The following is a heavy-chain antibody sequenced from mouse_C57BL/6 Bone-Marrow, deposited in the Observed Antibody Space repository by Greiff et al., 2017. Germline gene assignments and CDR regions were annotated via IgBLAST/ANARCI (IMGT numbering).Heavy chain of an antibody. V-gene: IGHV1-52*01. CDR1: GYTFTSYW. D-gene: IGHD1-1*01. CDR2: IDPSDSET. Sequence: VQLKQPGAELVRPGSSVKLSCKASGYTFTSYWMHWVKQRPIQGLEWIGNIDPSDSETHYNQKFKDKATLTVDKSSSTAYMQLSSLTSEDSAVYYCARSGSPYYFDYWGQGTTLTVSS. CDR3: ARSGSPYYFDY. J-gene: IGHJ2*01.